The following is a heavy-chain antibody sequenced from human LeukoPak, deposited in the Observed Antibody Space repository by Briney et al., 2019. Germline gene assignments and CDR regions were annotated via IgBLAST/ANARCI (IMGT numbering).Heavy chain of an antibody. J-gene: IGHJ4*02. CDR3: ASATPGYDSSGYYYTFDY. CDR2: IYHSGST. CDR1: GYSISSGYY. Sequence: SETLSLTCTVSGYSISSGYYWGWIRQPPGKGLEWIGSIYHSGSTYYNPSLKSRVTISVDTSKNQFSLKLSSVTAADTAVYYCASATPGYDSSGYYYTFDYWGQGILVTVSS. D-gene: IGHD3-22*01. V-gene: IGHV4-38-2*02.